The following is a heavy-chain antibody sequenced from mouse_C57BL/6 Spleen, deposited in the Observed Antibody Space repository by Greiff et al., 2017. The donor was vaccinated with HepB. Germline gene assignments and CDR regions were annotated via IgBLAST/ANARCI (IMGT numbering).Heavy chain of an antibody. CDR2: IYPGDGDT. CDR1: GYAFSSSW. D-gene: IGHD4-1*01. Sequence: QVQLQQSGPELVKPGASVKISCKASGYAFSSSWMNWVKQRPGKGLEWIGRIYPGDGDTNYNGKFKGKATLTADKSSSTAYMQLSSLTSEDSAVYFCAITGNLDYWGQCTTLTVSS. J-gene: IGHJ2*01. V-gene: IGHV1-82*01. CDR3: AITGNLDY.